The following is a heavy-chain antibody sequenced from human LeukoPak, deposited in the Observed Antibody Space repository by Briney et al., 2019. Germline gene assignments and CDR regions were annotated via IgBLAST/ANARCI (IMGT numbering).Heavy chain of an antibody. D-gene: IGHD3-22*01. V-gene: IGHV4-39*01. CDR2: IYYSGST. CDR1: GGSVSSGSYY. J-gene: IGHJ4*02. CDR3: ARHPLYYYDSSGYIDY. Sequence: SETLSLTCTVSGGSVSSGSYYWGWIRQPPGKGLEWIASIYYSGSTYYNPSLKSRVTISVDTSKNQFSLKLSSVTAADTAVYYCARHPLYYYDSSGYIDYWGQGTLVTVSS.